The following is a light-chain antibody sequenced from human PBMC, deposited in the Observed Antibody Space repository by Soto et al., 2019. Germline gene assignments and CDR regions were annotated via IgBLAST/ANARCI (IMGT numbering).Light chain of an antibody. CDR3: QQYGSSPKT. V-gene: IGKV3-20*01. Sequence: EIVSRQSLGTLSLSPRERATLSCMASQSVSSNLAWYQQKPGQAPRLLIYGASTRATGIPARFSGSGSGTDFTLTISRLAREDFALYYCQQYGSSPKTVGQGTKVDIK. CDR2: GAS. J-gene: IGKJ1*01. CDR1: QSVSSN.